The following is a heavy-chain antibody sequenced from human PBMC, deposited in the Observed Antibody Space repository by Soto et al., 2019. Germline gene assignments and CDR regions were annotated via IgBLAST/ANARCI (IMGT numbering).Heavy chain of an antibody. D-gene: IGHD3-10*01. CDR2: ISYDGSQT. CDR3: LRYSRPMGQYYKDGMDV. Sequence: GGSLRLSCAASGFTFESYAVHWLRQAPGKGREWVAVISYDGSQTYYGDSVKGRFPISRDTSKNILRLQMNSMSGDDSAGYYWLRYSRPMGQYYKDGMDVGGQGTMVTVSS. CDR1: GFTFESYA. J-gene: IGHJ6*02. V-gene: IGHV3-30*03.